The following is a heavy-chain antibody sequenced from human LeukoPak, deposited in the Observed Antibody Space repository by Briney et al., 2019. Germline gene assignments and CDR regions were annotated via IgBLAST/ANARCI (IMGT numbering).Heavy chain of an antibody. V-gene: IGHV3-23*01. CDR2: ISGSGGST. Sequence: GGSLRLSCAASGFTFSSYSMNWVRQAPGKGLEWVSAISGSGGSTYYADSVKGRFTISRDNSKNTLYLQMNSLRAEDTAVYYCARGPYSSGWPIDYWGQGTLVTVSS. CDR3: ARGPYSSGWPIDY. CDR1: GFTFSSYS. D-gene: IGHD6-19*01. J-gene: IGHJ4*02.